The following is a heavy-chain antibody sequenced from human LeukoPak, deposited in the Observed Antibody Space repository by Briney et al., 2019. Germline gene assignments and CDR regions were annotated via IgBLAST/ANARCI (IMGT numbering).Heavy chain of an antibody. CDR2: ISGSGGST. Sequence: GGSLRLSCAASGFTFSSYAMSWVRQAPGKGLEGVSTISGSGGSTYYADSVKGRFTISRDNSKNTLYLQMNSLRAEDTAVYYCAKDGGGYDTSGYYYGDYWGQGTLVTVSS. CDR1: GFTFSSYA. V-gene: IGHV3-23*01. CDR3: AKDGGGYDTSGYYYGDY. J-gene: IGHJ4*02. D-gene: IGHD3-22*01.